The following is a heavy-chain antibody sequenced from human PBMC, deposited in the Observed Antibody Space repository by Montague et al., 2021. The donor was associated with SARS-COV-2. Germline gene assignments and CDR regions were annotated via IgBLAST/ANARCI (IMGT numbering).Heavy chain of an antibody. D-gene: IGHD3-3*01. Sequence: SETLSLTCSVSGFSISSGYYWGWIRQPPGKGLEWIGSRYQNGATYYSPSLKRPVTILLDTSKNQFSLSLTSVTAADMAVYYCARSGVGIFDFSYFDSWGQGSLVIVSS. CDR3: ARSGVGIFDFSYFDS. V-gene: IGHV4-38-2*02. CDR1: GFSISSGYY. CDR2: RYQNGAT. J-gene: IGHJ4*02.